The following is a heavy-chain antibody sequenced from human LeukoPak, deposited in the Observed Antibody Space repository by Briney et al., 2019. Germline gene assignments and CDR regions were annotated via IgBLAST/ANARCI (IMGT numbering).Heavy chain of an antibody. J-gene: IGHJ3*02. CDR2: IYTSGST. Sequence: SETLSLTCTVSGFSISSGSYYWSWIRQPAGKGLEWIGRIYTSGSTNYNPALKRRVTISVDTSKNQFSLTLSSVTAADTAVYYCARMKRSSPGGFAFDIWGQGTMVTVSS. CDR1: GFSISSGSYY. CDR3: ARMKRSSPGGFAFDI. D-gene: IGHD6-6*01. V-gene: IGHV4-61*02.